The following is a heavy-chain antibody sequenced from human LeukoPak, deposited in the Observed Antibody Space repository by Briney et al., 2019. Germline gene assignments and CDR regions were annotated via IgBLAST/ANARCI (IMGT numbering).Heavy chain of an antibody. J-gene: IGHJ5*02. D-gene: IGHD3-10*01. Sequence: PSETLSLTCTVSGGSISSGSYYWSWIRQPAGKGLEWIGRIYTSGSTNYNPSLKSRVTISVDTSKNQFSLKLSSVTAADTAVYYCARGRGYNWFDPWGQGTLVTVS. V-gene: IGHV4-61*02. CDR2: IYTSGST. CDR1: GGSISSGSYY. CDR3: ARGRGYNWFDP.